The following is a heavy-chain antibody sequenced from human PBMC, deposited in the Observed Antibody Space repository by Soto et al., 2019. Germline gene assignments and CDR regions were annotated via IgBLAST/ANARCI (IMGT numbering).Heavy chain of an antibody. CDR3: AKDPQLVAATFPRY. CDR2: IYPGDSDT. J-gene: IGHJ4*02. D-gene: IGHD2-15*01. CDR1: GYSSTSYW. V-gene: IGHV5-51*01. Sequence: GESLKLSCKGSGYSSTSYWIGWVRQMPGKGLEWMGIIYPGDSDTRYSPSFQGQVTISRDNSKNTLYLQMNSLRAEDMAVYYCAKDPQLVAATFPRYWGQGTLVTVSS.